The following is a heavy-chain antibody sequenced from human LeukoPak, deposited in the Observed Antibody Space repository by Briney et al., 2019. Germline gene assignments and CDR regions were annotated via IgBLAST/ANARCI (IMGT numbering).Heavy chain of an antibody. D-gene: IGHD3-22*01. J-gene: IGHJ4*02. CDR3: AGSQEYYYDSSGYYARGIDLDY. Sequence: SGGSLRLSCETSGFTFSSYSMNWVRQAPGKGLEWVSYISSSSSTIYYADSVKGRFTISRDNAKNSLYLQMNSLRAEDTAVYYCAGSQEYYYDSSGYYARGIDLDYWGQGTLVTVSS. CDR1: GFTFSSYS. V-gene: IGHV3-48*04. CDR2: ISSSSSTI.